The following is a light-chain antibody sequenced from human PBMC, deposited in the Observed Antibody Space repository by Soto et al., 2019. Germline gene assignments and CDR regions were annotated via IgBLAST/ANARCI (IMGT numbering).Light chain of an antibody. J-gene: IGKJ2*01. CDR2: LGS. V-gene: IGKV2-28*01. CDR1: QSLLLSNGYNY. CDR3: MQALQTPYT. Sequence: DIVLTQSPLSLPVTPGEPASISCRSSQSLLLSNGYNYLDWYLQKPGQSPQLLIYLGSNRASGVPDRFCGSGSGTDFTLKISRVEAEDVGVYYCMQALQTPYTFGQGTKLEIK.